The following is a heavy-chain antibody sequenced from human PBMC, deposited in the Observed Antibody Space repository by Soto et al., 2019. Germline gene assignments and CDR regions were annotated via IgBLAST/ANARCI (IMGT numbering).Heavy chain of an antibody. J-gene: IGHJ4*02. CDR3: AREGYCSGGSCYSGTDY. CDR2: IYYSGST. Sequence: PSETLSLTCTVSGGSISSYYWSWIRQPPGKGLEWIGYIYYSGSTNYNPSLKSRVTISVDTSKNQFSLKLSSVTAADTAVYYCAREGYCSGGSCYSGTDYWGQGTLVTSPQ. V-gene: IGHV4-59*01. CDR1: GGSISSYY. D-gene: IGHD2-15*01.